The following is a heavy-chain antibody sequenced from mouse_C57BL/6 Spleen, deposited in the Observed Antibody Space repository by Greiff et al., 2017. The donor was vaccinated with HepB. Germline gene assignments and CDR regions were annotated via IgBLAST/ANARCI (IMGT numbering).Heavy chain of an antibody. V-gene: IGHV1-59*01. CDR1: GYTFTSYW. J-gene: IGHJ1*03. CDR3: ARYDTTGWYFDV. Sequence: QVQLQQPGAELVRPGTSVKLSCKASGYTFTSYWMHWVKQRPGQGLEWIGVIDPSDSYTNYNQKFKGKATLTVDTSSSTAYMQLSSLTSEDSAVYYCARYDTTGWYFDVWGTGTTVTVSS. D-gene: IGHD1-1*01. CDR2: IDPSDSYT.